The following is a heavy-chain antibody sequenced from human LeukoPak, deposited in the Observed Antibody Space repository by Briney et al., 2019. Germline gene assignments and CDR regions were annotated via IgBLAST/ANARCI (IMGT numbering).Heavy chain of an antibody. CDR1: GFTFRSYA. V-gene: IGHV3-23*01. CDR2: ISGSGGST. D-gene: IGHD3-10*01. J-gene: IGHJ4*02. CDR3: AKDNSYGWMVRGVTHFDY. Sequence: PGGSLRLSCAASGFTFRSYAMSWVRQAPGKGLEWVSAISGSGGSTYYADSVKGRFTISRDNSKNTLYLQMNSLRAEDTAVYYCAKDNSYGWMVRGVTHFDYWGQGTLVTVSS.